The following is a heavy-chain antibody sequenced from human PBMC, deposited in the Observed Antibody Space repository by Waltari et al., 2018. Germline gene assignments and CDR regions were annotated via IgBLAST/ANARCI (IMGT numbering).Heavy chain of an antibody. CDR1: GYSFTSYW. V-gene: IGHV5-51*03. CDR3: ARRGRERGSHGAFDI. CDR2: LYPGDSDT. Sequence: EVQLVQSGAEVKKPGESLKISCKGSGYSFTSYWIGWVRQMPGKGLEWMGTLYPGDSDTVHSPSCQGQVPISAHQSISPAARQWSRLKASDTALYYCARRGRERGSHGAFDIWGQGTMVTVSS. D-gene: IGHD3-16*01. J-gene: IGHJ3*02.